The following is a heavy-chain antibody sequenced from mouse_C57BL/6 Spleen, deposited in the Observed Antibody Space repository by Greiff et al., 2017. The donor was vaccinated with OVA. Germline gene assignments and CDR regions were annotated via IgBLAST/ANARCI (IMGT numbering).Heavy chain of an antibody. Sequence: EVKLMESGGGLVQPKGSLKLSCAASGFSFNTYAMNWVRQAPGKGLEWVARIRSKSNNYATYYADSVKDRFTISRDDSESMLYLQMNNLKTEDTAMYYCVYDPMDYWGQGTSVTVSS. V-gene: IGHV10-1*01. CDR2: IRSKSNNYAT. J-gene: IGHJ4*01. CDR1: GFSFNTYA. D-gene: IGHD2-3*01. CDR3: VYDPMDY.